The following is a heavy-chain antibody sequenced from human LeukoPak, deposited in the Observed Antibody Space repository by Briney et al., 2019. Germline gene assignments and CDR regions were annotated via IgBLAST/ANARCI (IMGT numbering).Heavy chain of an antibody. CDR1: GYTFTGYG. Sequence: ASVKVSCKASGYTFTGYGISWVRQAPGQGLEWMGWTDNGNTNYAQKFQGRVTMTTDTSTSTAYKELRSLRSDDTAVYYCARDRRGAFDIWGQGTMVTVSS. CDR2: TDNGNT. J-gene: IGHJ3*02. CDR3: ARDRRGAFDI. V-gene: IGHV1-18*01. D-gene: IGHD3-10*01.